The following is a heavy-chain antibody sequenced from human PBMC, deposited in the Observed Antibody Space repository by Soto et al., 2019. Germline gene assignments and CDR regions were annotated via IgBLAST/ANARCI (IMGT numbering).Heavy chain of an antibody. Sequence: ASVKVSCKASGYTFTGYYMHWVRQAPGQGLEWMGWINPNSGGTNYAQKFQGWVTMTRDTSISTAYMELSRLRSDDTAVYYCARDTGLDTRGVGHQRYGMDVWGQGTTVTVSS. D-gene: IGHD1-1*01. CDR1: GYTFTGYY. CDR3: ARDTGLDTRGVGHQRYGMDV. CDR2: INPNSGGT. V-gene: IGHV1-2*04. J-gene: IGHJ6*02.